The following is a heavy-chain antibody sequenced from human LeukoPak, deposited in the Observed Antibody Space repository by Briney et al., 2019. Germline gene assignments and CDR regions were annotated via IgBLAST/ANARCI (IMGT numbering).Heavy chain of an antibody. V-gene: IGHV1-2*02. D-gene: IGHD3-10*01. Sequence: GASVKVSCKASGYTFTGYYMHWVRQAPGQGLEWMGWINPNSGGTNYAQKFQGRVTITADKSTSTAYMELSSLRSEDTAVYYCARSIPQDRDYGSAGEGDYMDVWGKGTTVTVSS. CDR3: ARSIPQDRDYGSAGEGDYMDV. CDR1: GYTFTGYY. J-gene: IGHJ6*03. CDR2: INPNSGGT.